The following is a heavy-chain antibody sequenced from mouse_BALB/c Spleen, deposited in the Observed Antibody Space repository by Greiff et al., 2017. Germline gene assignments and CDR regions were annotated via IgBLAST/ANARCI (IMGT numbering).Heavy chain of an antibody. Sequence: EVKLLESGGGLVQPGGSLKLSCAASGFDFSRYWMSWVRQAPGKGLEWIGEINPDSSTINYTPSLKDKFIISRDNAKNTLYLQMSKVRSEDTALYYCARWNYDYDGSYFDYWGQGTTLTVSS. V-gene: IGHV4-1*02. CDR3: ARWNYDYDGSYFDY. D-gene: IGHD2-4*01. CDR1: GFDFSRYW. J-gene: IGHJ2*01. CDR2: INPDSSTI.